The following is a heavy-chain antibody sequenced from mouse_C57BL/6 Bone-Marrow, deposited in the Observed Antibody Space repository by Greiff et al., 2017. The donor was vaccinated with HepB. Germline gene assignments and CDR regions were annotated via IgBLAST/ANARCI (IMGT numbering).Heavy chain of an antibody. Sequence: EVQLQQSGAELVRPGASAKLSCTASGFNIKDDYMHWVKQRPEQGLEWIGWIDPENGDTEYASKFQGKATITADTSSNTAYLQLSSLTSEDTAVYYCTPLWDYFDYWGQGTTLTVSS. D-gene: IGHD1-1*02. CDR2: IDPENGDT. CDR3: TPLWDYFDY. V-gene: IGHV14-4*01. J-gene: IGHJ2*01. CDR1: GFNIKDDY.